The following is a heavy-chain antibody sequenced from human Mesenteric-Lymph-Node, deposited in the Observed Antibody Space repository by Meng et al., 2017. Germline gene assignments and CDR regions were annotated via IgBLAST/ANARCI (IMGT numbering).Heavy chain of an antibody. J-gene: IGHJ4*02. Sequence: ESLKISCAVYGGSFSGYYWSWIRQPPGKGLEWIGEINHSGSTNYNPSLKSRVTISVDTSKNQFSLKLSSVTAADTAVYYCARHNPVDTAASFDYWGQGTLVTVSS. V-gene: IGHV4-34*01. CDR3: ARHNPVDTAASFDY. CDR2: INHSGST. D-gene: IGHD5-18*01. CDR1: GGSFSGYY.